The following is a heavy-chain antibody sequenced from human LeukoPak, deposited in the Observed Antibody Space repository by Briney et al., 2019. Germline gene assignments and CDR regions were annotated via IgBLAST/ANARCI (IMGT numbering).Heavy chain of an antibody. V-gene: IGHV4-34*01. CDR3: ARGSSWYKDAFDI. D-gene: IGHD6-13*01. Sequence: TSETLSLTCAAYGGSFSGYYWSWIRQPPGKGLEWIGEINHSGSTNYNPSLKSRVTISVDTSKNQFSLKLSSVTAADTAVYYCARGSSWYKDAFDIWGQGTMVTVSS. J-gene: IGHJ3*02. CDR2: INHSGST. CDR1: GGSFSGYY.